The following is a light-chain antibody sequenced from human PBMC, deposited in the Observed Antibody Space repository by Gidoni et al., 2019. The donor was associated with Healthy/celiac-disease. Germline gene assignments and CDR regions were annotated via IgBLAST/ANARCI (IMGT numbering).Light chain of an antibody. CDR1: SSNIGSTY. CDR2: RNN. Sequence: QSVLTQPPSASGTTGQRVTISCSGSSSNIGSTYVYWYQQRTGTAPKLLIYRNNQRPSGVPDRFSGSKSGTSASLAISGLRSEDEADYYCAAWDDSLSGHVVFGGGTKLTVL. CDR3: AAWDDSLSGHVV. V-gene: IGLV1-47*01. J-gene: IGLJ2*01.